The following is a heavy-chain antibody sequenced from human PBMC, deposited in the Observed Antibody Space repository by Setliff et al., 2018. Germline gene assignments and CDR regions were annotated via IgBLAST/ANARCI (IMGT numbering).Heavy chain of an antibody. J-gene: IGHJ5*02. D-gene: IGHD3-22*01. Sequence: SETLSLTCTVSGGSVRTSSYYWGWIRQSPGKGLEWIGSIYFTGNTYYSPSLKSRVTISADTSKNQFSLKLTSLTATATAIYYCARHGRFYDFTDYFPNWFDPWGQGTLVTVSS. CDR2: IYFTGNT. V-gene: IGHV4-39*01. CDR1: GGSVRTSSYY. CDR3: ARHGRFYDFTDYFPNWFDP.